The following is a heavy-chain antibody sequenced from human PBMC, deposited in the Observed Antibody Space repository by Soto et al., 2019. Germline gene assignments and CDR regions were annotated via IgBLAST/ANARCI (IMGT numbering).Heavy chain of an antibody. CDR1: GFTVSSNY. CDR3: ARQGSVSGWYYFDY. Sequence: PGGSLRLSCAASGFTVSSNYMSWVRQAPGKGLEWVSVIYSGGSTYYADSVKGRFTISRDNSKNTLYLQMNSLRAEDTAVYYCARQGSVSGWYYFDYWGQGTLVTVSS. V-gene: IGHV3-53*01. D-gene: IGHD6-19*01. CDR2: IYSGGST. J-gene: IGHJ4*02.